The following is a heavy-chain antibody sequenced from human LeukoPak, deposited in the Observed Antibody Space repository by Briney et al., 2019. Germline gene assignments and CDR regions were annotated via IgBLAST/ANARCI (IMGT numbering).Heavy chain of an antibody. V-gene: IGHV3-30*04. CDR1: GFTLSRYD. CDR2: ISYDGSDK. J-gene: IGHJ4*02. D-gene: IGHD2-15*01. Sequence: GRSLRLSCAASGFTLSRYDMHWVRQAPGKRLEWVAIISYDGSDKYYADSVKGRFTISRDNSKNTLYVQMNSLGPEDTALYYCARDRGYCSGGSCYSAFDYWGQGTLVTVSS. CDR3: ARDRGYCSGGSCYSAFDY.